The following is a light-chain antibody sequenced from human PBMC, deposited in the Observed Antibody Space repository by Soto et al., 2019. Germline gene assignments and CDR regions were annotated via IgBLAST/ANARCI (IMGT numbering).Light chain of an antibody. Sequence: DIQRTQRPSSLSASLGDRVTITCRASQSISSYLNWYQQKPGKAPKLLIYAASSLQSGVPSRFSGSGSGTDFTLTISSLQPEDFATYYCQQSYSTPPWTFGQGTKVDIK. CDR3: QQSYSTPPWT. V-gene: IGKV1-39*01. CDR1: QSISSY. J-gene: IGKJ1*01. CDR2: AAS.